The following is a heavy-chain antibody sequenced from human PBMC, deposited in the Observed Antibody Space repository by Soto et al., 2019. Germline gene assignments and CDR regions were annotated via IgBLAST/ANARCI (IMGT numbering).Heavy chain of an antibody. J-gene: IGHJ4*02. Sequence: ASVKVSCKTSGYIITSYAIHWVRQTSGQRLEWMGWINAANGNTKYSQKFQGRVTITRDTSARTAYLELSSMRSEVTAVYYCANDPAPNGYFDYWGQGTLVTVSS. CDR1: GYIITSYA. V-gene: IGHV1-3*01. D-gene: IGHD1-1*01. CDR2: INAANGNT. CDR3: ANDPAPNGYFDY.